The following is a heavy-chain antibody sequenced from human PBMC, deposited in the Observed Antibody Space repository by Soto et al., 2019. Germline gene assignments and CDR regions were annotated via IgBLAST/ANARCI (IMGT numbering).Heavy chain of an antibody. Sequence: ASVKVSCKASGYTFTSYGISWVRQAPGQGHEWIGWISAYNGNTNYAQKLQGRVTMTTDTSTSTAYMELRSLRSDDTAVYYCARDPYYYGSGSYYNPYYYYGMDVWGQGTTVTVSS. D-gene: IGHD3-10*01. CDR1: GYTFTSYG. J-gene: IGHJ6*02. CDR3: ARDPYYYGSGSYYNPYYYYGMDV. V-gene: IGHV1-18*01. CDR2: ISAYNGNT.